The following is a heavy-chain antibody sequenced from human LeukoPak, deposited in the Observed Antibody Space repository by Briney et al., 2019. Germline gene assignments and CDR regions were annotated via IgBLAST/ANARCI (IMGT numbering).Heavy chain of an antibody. CDR2: XXXIFGTA. CDR3: ARLTMVRGVTAQYFDL. CDR1: GGTFSSYA. D-gene: IGHD3-10*01. V-gene: IGHV1-69*01. J-gene: IGHJ2*01. Sequence: GSSVKVSCKASGGTFSSYAISWVRQAPGQGLEWXXXXXXIFGTANYAQXFQGXXXXTADXSTSTAYMELSSLRSEDTAVYYCARLTMVRGVTAQYFDLWGRGTLVTVSS.